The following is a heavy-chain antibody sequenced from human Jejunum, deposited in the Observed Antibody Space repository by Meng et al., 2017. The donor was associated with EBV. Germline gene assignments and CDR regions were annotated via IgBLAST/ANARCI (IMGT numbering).Heavy chain of an antibody. D-gene: IGHD2-2*01. CDR2: INTDTRNP. Sequence: QVHRVHSGSEVQPPGSSVKVSCKASGYSFTSRAMHWVRQAPGQGLEWMGWINTDTRNPTYAQGLTGRFVFSLDTSVSTAYLQISSLKAEDTAVYYCARGEGGYCSSSSCYLGTWGQGTLVTVSS. CDR1: GYSFTSRA. J-gene: IGHJ4*02. V-gene: IGHV7-4-1*02. CDR3: ARGEGGYCSSSSCYLGT.